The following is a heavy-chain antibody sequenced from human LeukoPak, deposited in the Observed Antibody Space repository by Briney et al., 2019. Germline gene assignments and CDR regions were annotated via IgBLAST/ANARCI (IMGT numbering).Heavy chain of an antibody. Sequence: SVTLSLTCTVSGGSISSFYWSWIRQPPGKGLEWIGYIYYSESSNYNPSLKSRATISVDTSKNQFSLKLSSVTAADTAVYYCAGEKYTSGWYGMWGQGTLVTVSS. V-gene: IGHV4-59*01. D-gene: IGHD6-19*01. CDR2: IYYSESS. J-gene: IGHJ1*01. CDR3: AGEKYTSGWYGM. CDR1: GGSISSFY.